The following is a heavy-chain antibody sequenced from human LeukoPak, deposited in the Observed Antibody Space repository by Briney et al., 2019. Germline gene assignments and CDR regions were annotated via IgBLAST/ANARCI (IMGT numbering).Heavy chain of an antibody. D-gene: IGHD3-3*01. J-gene: IGHJ5*02. CDR3: ARDPFTIFGVVINWFDP. Sequence: ASVKVSCKASGYTFTGYYMHWVRQAPGQGLEWMGRINPNSGGTNYAQKFQGRVTMTRDTSISTAYMELSRLRSDDTAVYYCARDPFTIFGVVINWFDPWGQGTLVTVSS. CDR2: INPNSGGT. V-gene: IGHV1-2*06. CDR1: GYTFTGYY.